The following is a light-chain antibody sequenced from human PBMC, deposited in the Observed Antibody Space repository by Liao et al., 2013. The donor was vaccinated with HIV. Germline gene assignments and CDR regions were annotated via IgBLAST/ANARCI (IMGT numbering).Light chain of an antibody. Sequence: SYVLTQPPSVSVAPGKTARITCGRNNIGSKSVHWYQQKPGQAPVLVIYYDSDRPSGIPERFSGSNSGNTATLTISRVEAGDEADYYCQVWDSSSDHHVVFGGGTKLTVL. CDR2: YDS. CDR3: QVWDSSSDHHVV. V-gene: IGLV3-21*04. CDR1: NIGSKS. J-gene: IGLJ2*01.